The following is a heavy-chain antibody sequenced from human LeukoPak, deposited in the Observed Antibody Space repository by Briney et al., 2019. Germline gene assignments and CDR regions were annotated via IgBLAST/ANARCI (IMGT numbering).Heavy chain of an antibody. J-gene: IGHJ4*02. CDR1: GFTFSSYT. V-gene: IGHV3-21*01. D-gene: IGHD6-6*01. Sequence: GGSLRLSCAASGFTFSSYTMNWVRQAPGKGLEWVSFISTSSSYMYYADSVKGRFTISRDNAKNSLYLQMDSLRAEDTAVYYCARGGAARPDYWGQGTLVTVSS. CDR2: ISTSSSYM. CDR3: ARGGAARPDY.